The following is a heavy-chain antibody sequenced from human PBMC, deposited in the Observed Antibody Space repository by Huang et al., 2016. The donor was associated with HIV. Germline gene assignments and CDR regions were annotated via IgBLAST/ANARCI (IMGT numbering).Heavy chain of an antibody. Sequence: QVQLQESGPGLVKPSETLSLTCSVSGGSISSYHWSWIRQPPGKGLEWIGHIYDSESSNYNPSLKRRVTISVDTSKNQFSLKLTSVTAADTAVYYCASRILTGSGMDVWGQGTTVTVSS. CDR2: IYDSESS. J-gene: IGHJ6*02. CDR1: GGSISSYH. D-gene: IGHD3-9*01. V-gene: IGHV4-59*01. CDR3: ASRILTGSGMDV.